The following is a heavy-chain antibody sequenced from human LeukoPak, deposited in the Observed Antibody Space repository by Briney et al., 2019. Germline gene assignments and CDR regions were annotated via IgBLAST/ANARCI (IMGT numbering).Heavy chain of an antibody. CDR2: IYPGDSDT. V-gene: IGHV5-51*01. J-gene: IGHJ3*02. D-gene: IGHD6-19*01. CDR3: ARHLAVAGFGDDAFDI. Sequence: GASLKISCKGSGYIFTSYWIGWVRQLPGKGLEWMGIIYPGDSDTRYSPSFQGQVTISADKSISTAYLQWSSLKASDTAMYYCARHLAVAGFGDDAFDIWGQGTMVTVSS. CDR1: GYIFTSYW.